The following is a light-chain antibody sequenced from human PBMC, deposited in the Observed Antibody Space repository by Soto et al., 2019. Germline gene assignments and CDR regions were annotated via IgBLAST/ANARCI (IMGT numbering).Light chain of an antibody. J-gene: IGKJ1*01. CDR2: DVS. CDR1: QSISSW. Sequence: IHMTHSPTTLSASVLYRVTLTFLASQSISSWLAWYQQKPGKAPKLLIYDVSYLESGVPSRFSGSGSGTEFTLTISNLQPDDSGTYYCQHYDSYPWTFGQGTKVDIK. V-gene: IGKV1-5*01. CDR3: QHYDSYPWT.